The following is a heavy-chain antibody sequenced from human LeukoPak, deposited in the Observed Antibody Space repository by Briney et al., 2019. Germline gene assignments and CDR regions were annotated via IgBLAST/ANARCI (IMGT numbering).Heavy chain of an antibody. J-gene: IGHJ4*02. Sequence: GGSLRLSCAASGFTFSSYEMNWVRQAPGKGLEWVSYISSSSSYTNYADSVKGRFTISRDNAKNSLYLQMNSLRAEDTAVYYCARVRNGAYYFDYWGQGTLVTVSS. CDR2: ISSSSSYT. V-gene: IGHV3-21*05. CDR1: GFTFSSYE. D-gene: IGHD1-1*01. CDR3: ARVRNGAYYFDY.